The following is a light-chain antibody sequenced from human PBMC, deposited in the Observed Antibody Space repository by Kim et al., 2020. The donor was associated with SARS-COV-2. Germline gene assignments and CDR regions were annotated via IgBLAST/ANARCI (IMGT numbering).Light chain of an antibody. CDR1: QSVSSN. V-gene: IGKV3-15*01. J-gene: IGKJ1*01. Sequence: SPGERATLSCRASQSVSSNLAWYQQKPGQAPRLLISGASTRATGIPARFSGSGSGTEFTLTISSLQSEDSAVYFCQQYNNWPPGTFGQGTKVDIK. CDR2: GAS. CDR3: QQYNNWPPGT.